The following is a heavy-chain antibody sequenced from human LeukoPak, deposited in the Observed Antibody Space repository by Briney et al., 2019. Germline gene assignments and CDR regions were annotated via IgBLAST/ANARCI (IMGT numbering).Heavy chain of an antibody. D-gene: IGHD3-22*01. CDR2: IWYDGSNK. V-gene: IGHV3-33*06. CDR3: AKAYEFFYDSSPLDY. Sequence: GGSLRLSCAASGFTFSSYGMDWVRQAPGKGLEWVAAIWYDGSNKYYADSVKGRFTISRDNSKNTLYLQMNSLRAEDTAVYYCAKAYEFFYDSSPLDYWGQGTLVTVSS. CDR1: GFTFSSYG. J-gene: IGHJ4*02.